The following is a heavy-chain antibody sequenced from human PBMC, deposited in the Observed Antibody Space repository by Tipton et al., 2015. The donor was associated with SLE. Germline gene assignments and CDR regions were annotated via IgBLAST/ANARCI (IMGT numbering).Heavy chain of an antibody. Sequence: TLSLTCTVSGGSTSRFRSYWNWIRQPAGKGLEWIGRIDFRGNTNYNPSLKSRVAISLDTSKNQFSLRLDSVTAGDTALYFCARDEVVMPAAYYSYYYMDVWGKGTTVTVSS. CDR2: IDFRGNT. V-gene: IGHV4-61*02. D-gene: IGHD2-2*01. CDR3: ARDEVVMPAAYYSYYYMDV. CDR1: GGSTSRFRSY. J-gene: IGHJ6*03.